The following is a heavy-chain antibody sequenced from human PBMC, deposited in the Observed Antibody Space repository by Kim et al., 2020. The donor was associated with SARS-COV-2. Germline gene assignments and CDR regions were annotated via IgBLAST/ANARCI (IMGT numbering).Heavy chain of an antibody. CDR1: GGTFSSYA. J-gene: IGHJ4*02. CDR2: IIPIFGTA. CDR3: ARITGMWFGELSDSGVDY. V-gene: IGHV1-69*13. D-gene: IGHD3-10*01. Sequence: SVKVSCKASGGTFSSYAISWVRQAPGQGLEWMGGIIPIFGTANYAQKFQGRVTITADESTSTAYMELSSLRSEDTAVYYCARITGMWFGELSDSGVDYWGQGTLVTVSS.